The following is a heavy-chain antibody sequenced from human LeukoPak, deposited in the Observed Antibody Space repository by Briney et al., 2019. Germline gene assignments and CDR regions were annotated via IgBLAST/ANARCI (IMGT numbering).Heavy chain of an antibody. CDR1: GGSISSGDYY. J-gene: IGHJ3*02. V-gene: IGHV4-30-4*01. CDR3: ARDGRASSAFDI. CDR2: IYYSGST. Sequence: SETLSLTCTVSGGSISSGDYYWSWIRQPPGKGLEWIGYIYYSGSTYYNPSLKSRVTISVDTSKNQFSLKLSSVTAADTAVYYCARDGRASSAFDIWGQGTMVTVSS. D-gene: IGHD1-26*01.